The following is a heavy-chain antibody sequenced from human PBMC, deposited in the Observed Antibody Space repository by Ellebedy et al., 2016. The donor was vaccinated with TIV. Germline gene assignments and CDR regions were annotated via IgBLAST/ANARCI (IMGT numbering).Heavy chain of an antibody. J-gene: IGHJ5*02. V-gene: IGHV1-2*02. D-gene: IGHD3-16*01. CDR2: INPNSGGT. CDR1: GYTFTGYY. Sequence: ASVKVSXXASGYTFTGYYMHWVRQAPGQGLEWMGWINPNSGGTNYAQKFQGRVTMTRDTSISTAYMELSRLRSDDTAVYYCARDHHYDYVWGSRNNWFDPWGQGTLVTVSS. CDR3: ARDHHYDYVWGSRNNWFDP.